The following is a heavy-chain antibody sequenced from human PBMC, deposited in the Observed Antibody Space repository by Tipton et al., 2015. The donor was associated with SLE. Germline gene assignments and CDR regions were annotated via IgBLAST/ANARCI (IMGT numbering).Heavy chain of an antibody. Sequence: GSLRLSCAASGFTFSSYSMNWVRQAPGKGLEWVSYISSSSSTIYYADSVKGRFTISRDNAKNSLYLQMNSLRAEDTAVYYCAKDPLYSGSWRGDYWGQGTLVTVSS. CDR1: GFTFSSYS. CDR2: ISSSSSTI. V-gene: IGHV3-48*01. CDR3: AKDPLYSGSWRGDY. J-gene: IGHJ4*02. D-gene: IGHD1-26*01.